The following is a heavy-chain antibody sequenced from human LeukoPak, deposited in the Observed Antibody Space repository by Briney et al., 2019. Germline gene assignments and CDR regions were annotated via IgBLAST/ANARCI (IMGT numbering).Heavy chain of an antibody. CDR1: GYTFTSYG. V-gene: IGHV1-18*01. Sequence: ASVKVSCKASGYTFTSYGISWVRQAPGQGLEWMGWISAYNGNTNYAQKLQGRVTMTTDTSTSTAYMELRSLRSDDTAVYYCARESYGDYVPGLNWFDPWGQGTLVTVSS. J-gene: IGHJ5*02. CDR2: ISAYNGNT. CDR3: ARESYGDYVPGLNWFDP. D-gene: IGHD4-17*01.